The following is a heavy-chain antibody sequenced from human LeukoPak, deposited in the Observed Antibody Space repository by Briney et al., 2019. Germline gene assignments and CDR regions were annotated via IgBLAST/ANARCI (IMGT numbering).Heavy chain of an antibody. Sequence: SETLSLTCTVSGGSISNYYWSWIRQPPGKGLEWIGYIYYSGNTNYNPSLKSRVTISVDTSKNQFSLKLSSVTAADTAVYYCARGRPVFDYWGQGTLVTVSS. J-gene: IGHJ4*02. V-gene: IGHV4-59*01. CDR1: GGSISNYY. CDR2: IYYSGNT. CDR3: ARGRPVFDY.